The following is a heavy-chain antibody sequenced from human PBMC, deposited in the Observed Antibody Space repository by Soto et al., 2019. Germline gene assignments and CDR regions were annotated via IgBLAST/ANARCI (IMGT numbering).Heavy chain of an antibody. V-gene: IGHV3-74*01. CDR3: TRHGSGDYFLFDP. D-gene: IGHD4-17*01. J-gene: IGHJ5*02. Sequence: EVQLVESGGGLGQPGGSLRLSCAASGFTFSSFWMHWVRQAPGKGLEWVSRASPDGTSTSYAGSVKGRFTISRDNAKNTLFMQMNSLRAEDTAVYYCTRHGSGDYFLFDPWGQGTLVTVSS. CDR1: GFTFSSFW. CDR2: ASPDGTST.